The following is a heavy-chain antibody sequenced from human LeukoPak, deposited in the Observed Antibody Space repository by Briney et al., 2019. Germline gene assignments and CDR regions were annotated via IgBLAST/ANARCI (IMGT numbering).Heavy chain of an antibody. J-gene: IGHJ6*04. Sequence: GGSLRLSCAASGFTFDEYTMHWVRQAPGKGLEWVSLITWDAGSTYYADSVKGRFTISRDNAKNSLYLQMNSLRAEDTAVYYCAELGITMIGGVWGKGTTVTISS. D-gene: IGHD3-10*02. CDR3: AELGITMIGGV. CDR2: ITWDAGST. V-gene: IGHV3-43*01. CDR1: GFTFDEYT.